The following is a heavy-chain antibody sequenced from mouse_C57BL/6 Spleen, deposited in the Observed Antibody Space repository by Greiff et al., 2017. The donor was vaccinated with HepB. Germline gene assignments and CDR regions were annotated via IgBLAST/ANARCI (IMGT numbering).Heavy chain of an antibody. V-gene: IGHV1-50*01. J-gene: IGHJ2*01. CDR1: GYTFTSYW. CDR3: ARGIYDGFFDY. CDR2: IDPSDSYT. D-gene: IGHD2-3*01. Sequence: VQLQQPGAELVKPGASVKLSCKASGYTFTSYWMQWVNQRPGQGLEWIGEIDPSDSYTNYNQKFKGKAKLTVDTSSSTAYMQLSSLTSEDSAVYYCARGIYDGFFDYWGQGTTLTVSS.